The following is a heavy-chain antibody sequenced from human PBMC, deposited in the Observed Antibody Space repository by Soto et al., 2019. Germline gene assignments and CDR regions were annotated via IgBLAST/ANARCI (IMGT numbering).Heavy chain of an antibody. J-gene: IGHJ4*02. CDR2: ISGSGDYT. D-gene: IGHD3-10*01. CDR3: AKDGPLGELMAE. Sequence: EVQLLESGGGLVQPGGSLRLSCAASGVSLISYAMNWVRQAPGKGLEWVSGISGSGDYTYYADSVKGRFTISRDNSKNTLYINSLRAEDTAGYYCAKDGPLGELMAEWGQGTLVTVSS. CDR1: GVSLISYA. V-gene: IGHV3-23*01.